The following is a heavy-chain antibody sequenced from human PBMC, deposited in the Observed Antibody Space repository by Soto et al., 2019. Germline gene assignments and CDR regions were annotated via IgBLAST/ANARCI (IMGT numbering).Heavy chain of an antibody. CDR2: ISGSDGST. V-gene: IGHV3-23*01. CDR1: GFSFSSYA. D-gene: IGHD3-22*01. J-gene: IGHJ5*02. CDR3: AREPGGYYDSSGYYGWFDP. Sequence: EVQLLESGGGLVQPGGSLRLSCVASGFSFSSYAMTWVRQAPGKGLEWVSVISGSDGSTYYAHSVKGRFTISRDNSKNTLYLQMNSLRAEDTAVYYCAREPGGYYDSSGYYGWFDPWGQGTLVTVSS.